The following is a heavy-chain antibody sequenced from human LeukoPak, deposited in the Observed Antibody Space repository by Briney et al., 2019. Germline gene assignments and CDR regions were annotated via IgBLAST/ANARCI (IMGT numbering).Heavy chain of an antibody. CDR1: GGSISSYY. CDR2: INHSGST. CDR3: STSCFTANY. D-gene: IGHD2-2*01. J-gene: IGHJ4*02. Sequence: SETLSLTCTVSGGSISSYYWSWIRQPPGKGLEWIGEINHSGSTNYNPSLKSRVTISVDTSKNQFSLKLSSVTAADTAGSPCSTSCFTANYWGQGTLVTVSS. V-gene: IGHV4-34*01.